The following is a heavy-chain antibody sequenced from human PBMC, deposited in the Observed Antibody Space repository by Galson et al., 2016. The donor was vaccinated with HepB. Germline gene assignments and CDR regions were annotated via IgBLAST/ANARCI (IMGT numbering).Heavy chain of an antibody. V-gene: IGHV3-23*01. J-gene: IGHJ4*02. CDR3: TNYCGASSCYSGYVY. Sequence: SLRLSCAASGISVSSYVMTWVRQAPGKGLEWVSAISGSGGSTYYAGSVKGRFTISTDNSKNTLYLQMNSLRAEDTALYYCTNYCGASSCYSGYVYWGQGTLVTVSP. CDR2: ISGSGGST. D-gene: IGHD2-15*01. CDR1: GISVSSYV.